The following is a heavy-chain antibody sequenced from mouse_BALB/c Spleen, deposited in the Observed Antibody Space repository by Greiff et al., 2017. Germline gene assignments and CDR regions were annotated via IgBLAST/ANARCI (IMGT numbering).Heavy chain of an antibody. Sequence: VQLQQSGPELVKPGASVKMSCKASGYTFTSYVMHWVKQKPGQGLGWIGYINPYNDGTKYNEKFKGKATLTSDKSSSTAYMELSSLTSEDSAVSYCARGNGNGAMDYWGQGTSVTVSS. CDR2: INPYNDGT. CDR3: ARGNGNGAMDY. D-gene: IGHD2-1*01. CDR1: GYTFTSYV. J-gene: IGHJ4*01. V-gene: IGHV1-14*01.